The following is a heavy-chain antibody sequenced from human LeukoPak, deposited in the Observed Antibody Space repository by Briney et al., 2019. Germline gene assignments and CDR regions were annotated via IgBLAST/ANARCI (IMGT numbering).Heavy chain of an antibody. V-gene: IGHV4-39*01. D-gene: IGHD3-22*01. CDR1: GGSISSTSYY. CDR2: IYYSGNT. CDR3: ARGVTMIVVVIHDWYFDL. Sequence: SETLSLTCTVSGGSISSTSYYWGWIRQPPGKGLEWIGSIYYSGNTYYKPSLKGRVTISVDTSKNQFSLKLSSVTAADTAVYYCARGVTMIVVVIHDWYFDLWGRGTLVTVSS. J-gene: IGHJ2*01.